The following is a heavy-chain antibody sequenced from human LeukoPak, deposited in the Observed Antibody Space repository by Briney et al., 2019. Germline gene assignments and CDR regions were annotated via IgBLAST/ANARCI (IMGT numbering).Heavy chain of an antibody. V-gene: IGHV3-30*02. Sequence: GGSLRLSCAASGFTFGTNGMHWVRQAPGKGLEWVAFIRYGGSTKYYADSVEGRFTISRDNSKNTLYLQMNSLRAQDTAVYYCAKSLAEAHTYFDYWGQGTLVTVSS. CDR2: IRYGGSTK. CDR1: GFTFGTNG. J-gene: IGHJ4*02. CDR3: AKSLAEAHTYFDY.